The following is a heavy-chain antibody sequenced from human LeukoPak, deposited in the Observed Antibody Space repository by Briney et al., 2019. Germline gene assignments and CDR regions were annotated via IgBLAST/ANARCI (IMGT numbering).Heavy chain of an antibody. Sequence: ASVKVSCKASGGTFSSYAISWVRQAPGQGLEWMGRIIPILGIANYAQKFQGRVTITADKSTSTAYMELSSLRSEDTAVYYCARGREVAAKFSSFDYWGQGTLVTVSS. CDR1: GGTFSSYA. CDR2: IIPILGIA. D-gene: IGHD6-13*01. V-gene: IGHV1-69*04. J-gene: IGHJ4*02. CDR3: ARGREVAAKFSSFDY.